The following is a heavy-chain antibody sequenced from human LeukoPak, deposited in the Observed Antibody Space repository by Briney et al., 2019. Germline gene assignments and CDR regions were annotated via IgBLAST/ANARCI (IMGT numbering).Heavy chain of an antibody. D-gene: IGHD4-17*01. J-gene: IGHJ4*02. CDR3: ARDRTTVTLFDN. CDR1: GFTFTSVW. V-gene: IGHV3-74*01. Sequence: GGSLRLSCAASGFTFTSVWMHWFRQAPGRGLVWISRISTDGAVTGYADSVKGRFTISRDNAKNTLYLQMNSLRAADTAVYYCARDRTTVTLFDNWGQGALVTVSS. CDR2: ISTDGAVT.